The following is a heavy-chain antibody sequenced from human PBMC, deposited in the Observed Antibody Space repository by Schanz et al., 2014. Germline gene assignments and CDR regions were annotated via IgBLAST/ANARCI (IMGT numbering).Heavy chain of an antibody. CDR1: GFTFSSYA. D-gene: IGHD3-3*01. Sequence: VQLAESGGGLVQPGGSLRLSCAASGFTFSSYAMSWVRQAPGKGLEWVSALSGSGGSTYYADSMKGRFTISRDNSENTLYLQMNSLSADDTAVYYCARSAGRDFWSGYYTRFDYWGQGTLVTVSS. CDR3: ARSAGRDFWSGYYTRFDY. V-gene: IGHV3-23*04. CDR2: LSGSGGST. J-gene: IGHJ4*02.